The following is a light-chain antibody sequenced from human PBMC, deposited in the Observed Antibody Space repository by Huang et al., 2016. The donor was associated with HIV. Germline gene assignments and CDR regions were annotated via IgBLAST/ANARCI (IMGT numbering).Light chain of an antibody. CDR1: QTVGSY. V-gene: IGKV3-11*01. Sequence: EVVLTQSPATLSLSPGERATLSCRASQTVGSYLAWYQQKPGQSPRLLIYDASNRATGIPARFSGSGYGTDFTLTISTLEPEDFAVYYCQQRVNWPLTFGGGTKVEI. J-gene: IGKJ4*01. CDR3: QQRVNWPLT. CDR2: DAS.